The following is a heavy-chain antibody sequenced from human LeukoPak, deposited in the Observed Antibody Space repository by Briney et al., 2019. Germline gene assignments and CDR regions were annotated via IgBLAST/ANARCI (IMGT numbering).Heavy chain of an antibody. V-gene: IGHV4-59*08. Sequence: SETLSLTCTVSGGSISYYYWSWIRQPPGKGLEWIGYIYYTGSTNYNPSLKSRVTISVDTSTNQFSLKLSSVTAADTAVYYCARAFLYYDILTGYQFDPWGQGTLVTVSS. J-gene: IGHJ5*02. CDR3: ARAFLYYDILTGYQFDP. CDR1: GGSISYYY. CDR2: IYYTGST. D-gene: IGHD3-9*01.